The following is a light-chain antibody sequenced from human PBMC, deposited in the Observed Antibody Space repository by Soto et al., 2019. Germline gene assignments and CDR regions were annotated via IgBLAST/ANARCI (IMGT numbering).Light chain of an antibody. V-gene: IGKV3-11*01. CDR2: DAS. CDR3: QQRSNWPLT. J-gene: IGKJ4*01. Sequence: EIVLTQSPATLSLSPGERATLSCRASQSVSSYLAWYQQKPGQAPRLLIYDASNRATGIPARFSGSGSGTDFTLPISSQEPEDFAVYYCQQRSNWPLTFGGGTKVEIK. CDR1: QSVSSY.